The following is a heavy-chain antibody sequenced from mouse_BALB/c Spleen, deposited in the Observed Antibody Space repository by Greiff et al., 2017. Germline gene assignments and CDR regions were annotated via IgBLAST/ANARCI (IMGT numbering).Heavy chain of an antibody. D-gene: IGHD1-1*01. CDR1: GYSFTSYW. Sequence: EVKLQESGPVLARPGASVKMSCKASGYSFTSYWMHWVKQRPGQGLEWIGAIYPGNSDTSYNQKFKGKAKLTAVTSASTAYMELSSLTNEDSAVYYCTRGRYGSSSFDYWGQGTTLTVSS. CDR3: TRGRYGSSSFDY. J-gene: IGHJ2*01. V-gene: IGHV1-5*01. CDR2: IYPGNSDT.